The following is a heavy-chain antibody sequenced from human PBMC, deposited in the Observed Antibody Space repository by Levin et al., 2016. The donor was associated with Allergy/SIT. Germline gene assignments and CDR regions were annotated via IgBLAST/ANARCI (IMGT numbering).Heavy chain of an antibody. CDR3: AKDRGIVATIWGYFDY. Sequence: VRQMPGKGLEWMGIIYPGDSDTRYSPSFQGQVTISADKSISTAYLQWSSLKASDTAMYYCAKDRGIVATIWGYFDYWGQGTLVTVSS. CDR2: IYPGDSDT. V-gene: IGHV5-51*01. J-gene: IGHJ4*02. D-gene: IGHD5-12*01.